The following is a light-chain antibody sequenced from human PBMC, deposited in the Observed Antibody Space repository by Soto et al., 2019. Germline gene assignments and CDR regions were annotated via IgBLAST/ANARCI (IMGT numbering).Light chain of an antibody. V-gene: IGLV2-14*01. CDR1: SSDVGGYNY. CDR2: EVN. CDR3: SSYTTSSSLV. J-gene: IGLJ1*01. Sequence: QSVLTQPASVSESPGQSITISCTGTSSDVGGYNYVSWYQQHPGKAPKLMIYEVNNRPSGVSNRFSGSKSDNTATLIISGLQAEDEADYYCSSYTTSSSLVFGTGTKLTVL.